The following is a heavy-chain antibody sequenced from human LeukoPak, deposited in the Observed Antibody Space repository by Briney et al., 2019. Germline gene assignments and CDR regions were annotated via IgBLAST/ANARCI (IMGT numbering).Heavy chain of an antibody. CDR2: IYYSGST. CDR1: AGSITSYY. Sequence: PSETLSLTCTVSAGSITSYYWSWIRQPPGKRLEWIGYIYYSGSTNYNPSLKSRVTISVDTSKNQFSLKLSSVTAADTAVYYCARDLFRRSALGFWGQGTLVTVSS. CDR3: ARDLFRRSALGF. V-gene: IGHV4-59*01. D-gene: IGHD1-26*01. J-gene: IGHJ4*02.